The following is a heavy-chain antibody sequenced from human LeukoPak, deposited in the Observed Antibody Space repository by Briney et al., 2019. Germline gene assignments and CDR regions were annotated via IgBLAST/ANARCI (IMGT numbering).Heavy chain of an antibody. V-gene: IGHV3-74*01. Sequence: PGGSLRLSCAASGFTFSSYWMHWVRQAPGKGLVWVSRINSDGSSTSYADSVKGRFTISRDNAKNSLFLQMNSLRAEDTAVYYCAKPATPSSSWAAKDWGQGTLVTVSS. CDR1: GFTFSSYW. CDR3: AKPATPSSSWAAKD. J-gene: IGHJ4*02. CDR2: INSDGSST. D-gene: IGHD6-13*01.